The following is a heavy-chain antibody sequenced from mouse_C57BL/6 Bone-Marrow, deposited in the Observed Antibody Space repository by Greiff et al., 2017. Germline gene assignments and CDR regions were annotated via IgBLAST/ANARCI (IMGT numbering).Heavy chain of an antibody. Sequence: QVQLKQSGAELVKPGASVKMSCKASGYTFTTYPIAWMKQNPGKSLEWIGNFHPYNDDTKYNEKFKGKATLTVEKSSNTVYLELSRLTSDDSAVYYCARSSTFFYYFDYWGQGTTLTVSS. CDR3: ARSSTFFYYFDY. J-gene: IGHJ2*01. CDR2: FHPYNDDT. CDR1: GYTFTTYP. D-gene: IGHD5-1*01. V-gene: IGHV1-47*01.